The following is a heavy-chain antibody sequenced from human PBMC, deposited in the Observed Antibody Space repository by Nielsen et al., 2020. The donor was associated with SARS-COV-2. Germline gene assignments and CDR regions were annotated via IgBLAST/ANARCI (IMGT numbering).Heavy chain of an antibody. CDR2: IYPGDSGT. D-gene: IGHD3-22*01. Sequence: GGSLRLSCKGSGYSFISYWIGWVRQMPGKGLEWMGIIYPGDSGTRYSPSFQGQVTMSADKSISTAYLQWSSLKASDTAMYYCARHTYYYDTTGYKHLDYWGQGTLVTVSS. CDR1: GYSFISYW. J-gene: IGHJ4*02. V-gene: IGHV5-51*01. CDR3: ARHTYYYDTTGYKHLDY.